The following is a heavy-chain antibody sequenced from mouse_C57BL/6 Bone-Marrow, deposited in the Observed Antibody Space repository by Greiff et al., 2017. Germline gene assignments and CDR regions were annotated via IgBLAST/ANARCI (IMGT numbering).Heavy chain of an antibody. Sequence: QVQLQQPGAELVRPGSSVKLSCKASGYTFTSYWMHWVKQRPIQGLEWIGNIDPSDSETHYNQKFKDKATLTVDKSSSTAYMQLSSLTSEDSAVYYCARSPSCGNYDDWGTGTTVTVSS. CDR1: GYTFTSYW. CDR3: ARSPSCGNYDD. CDR2: IDPSDSET. V-gene: IGHV1-52*01. D-gene: IGHD1-1*02. J-gene: IGHJ1*03.